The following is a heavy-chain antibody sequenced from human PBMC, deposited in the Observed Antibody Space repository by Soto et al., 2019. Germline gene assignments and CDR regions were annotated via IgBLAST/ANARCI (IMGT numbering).Heavy chain of an antibody. J-gene: IGHJ1*01. Sequence: EVQLVESGGGLVQPGGSLRLSCAASGFTVSSNYMSWVLQAPGKGLAWVSVIYSGGSTYYADSVKGRFTISRDNSKNTLYLQMNSLRAEDTAVYYCARDGYDSSGYYPEYFQHWGQGTLVTVSS. CDR1: GFTVSSNY. V-gene: IGHV3-66*01. D-gene: IGHD3-22*01. CDR2: IYSGGST. CDR3: ARDGYDSSGYYPEYFQH.